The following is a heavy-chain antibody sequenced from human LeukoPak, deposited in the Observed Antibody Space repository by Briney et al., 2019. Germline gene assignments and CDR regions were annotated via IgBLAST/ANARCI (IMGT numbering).Heavy chain of an antibody. CDR2: IIPIFGTA. J-gene: IGHJ6*02. CDR3: ARANCSSTSCYWGNYYYYGMDV. D-gene: IGHD2-2*01. CDR1: GGTFSSYA. V-gene: IGHV1-69*13. Sequence: ASVKVSCKASGGTFSSYAIRWVRQAPGQGLEWMGGIIPIFGTANYAQKFQGRVTITADESTSTAYMELSSLRSEDTAVYYCARANCSSTSCYWGNYYYYGMDVWGQGTTVTVSS.